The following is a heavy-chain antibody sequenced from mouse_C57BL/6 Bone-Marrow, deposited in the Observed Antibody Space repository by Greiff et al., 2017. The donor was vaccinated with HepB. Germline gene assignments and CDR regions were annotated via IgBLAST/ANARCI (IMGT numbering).Heavy chain of an antibody. J-gene: IGHJ2*01. CDR3: ANGYEGY. Sequence: QVQLQQPGAELVRPGTSVKLSCKASGYTFTSYWMHWVKQRPGQGLEWIGVIDPSDSYTNYNQKFKGKATLTVDTSSSTAYMQLSSLTSEDSAVYYCANGYEGYWGQGTTLTVSS. D-gene: IGHD2-2*01. CDR2: IDPSDSYT. V-gene: IGHV1-59*01. CDR1: GYTFTSYW.